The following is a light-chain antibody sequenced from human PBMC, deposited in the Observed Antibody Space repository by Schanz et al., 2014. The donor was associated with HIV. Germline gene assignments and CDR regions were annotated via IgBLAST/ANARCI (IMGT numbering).Light chain of an antibody. CDR1: SSNIGSNY. CDR3: ATWDITLNGPV. J-gene: IGLJ2*01. CDR2: GNG. Sequence: QSVLTQPPSASGTPGQRVTISCSGSSSNIGSNYVYWYQHLPGTAPKLLISGNGNRPSGVPDRFSVSKSGTSASLTISGLQSDDEADYYCATWDITLNGPVFGGGTKLTVL. V-gene: IGLV1-44*01.